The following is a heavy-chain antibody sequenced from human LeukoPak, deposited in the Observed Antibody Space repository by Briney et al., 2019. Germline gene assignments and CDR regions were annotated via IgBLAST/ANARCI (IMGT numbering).Heavy chain of an antibody. Sequence: GGSLRLSCAASGFTFSSYSMNWVRQAPGKGLEWVSSISSSSSYIYYADSVKGRFTISRDNSKNTLYLQMNSLRAEDTAVYYCAKDLTIFGVVIIGDFDYWGQGTLVTVSS. CDR1: GFTFSSYS. CDR3: AKDLTIFGVVIIGDFDY. CDR2: ISSSSSYI. D-gene: IGHD3-3*01. J-gene: IGHJ4*02. V-gene: IGHV3-21*04.